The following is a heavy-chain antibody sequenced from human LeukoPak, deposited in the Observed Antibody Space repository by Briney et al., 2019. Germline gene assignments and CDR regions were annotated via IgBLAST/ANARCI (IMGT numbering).Heavy chain of an antibody. CDR3: AKDPKQQLVQNWFDP. CDR2: ISGSGGST. D-gene: IGHD6-13*01. Sequence: GGSLRLSCAASGFTFSTYAMSWVRQAPGKGLEWVSAISGSGGSTYYADSVKGRFTISRDNSKNTLYLQMNSLRAEDTAVYYCAKDPKQQLVQNWFDPWGQGTLVTVSS. J-gene: IGHJ5*02. V-gene: IGHV3-23*01. CDR1: GFTFSTYA.